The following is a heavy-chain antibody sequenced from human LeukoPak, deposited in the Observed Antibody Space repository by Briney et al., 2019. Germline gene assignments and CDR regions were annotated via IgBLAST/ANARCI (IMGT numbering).Heavy chain of an antibody. V-gene: IGHV4-34*01. CDR2: SNDSGGT. J-gene: IGHJ6*03. D-gene: IGHD1-26*01. Sequence: SETLSLTCAVYGGTFSGYYWSWIRQPPGKRLEWVGESNDSGGTNYNPSLKSRVTISADKSKNQVSLKLTSVTATDTAVYYCARLSVIVGAALEYYYYYMDVWGQGTTVTVSS. CDR3: ARLSVIVGAALEYYYYYMDV. CDR1: GGTFSGYY.